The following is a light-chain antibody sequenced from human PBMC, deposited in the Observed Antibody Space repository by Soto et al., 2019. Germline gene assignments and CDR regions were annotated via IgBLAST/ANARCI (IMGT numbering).Light chain of an antibody. CDR1: QSVLYSANDENY. CDR3: QQYYTTPWA. Sequence: DIVMTQSPASLAVSLGERATINCKSSQSVLYSANDENYLAWYQQKPGQPPKLLIYWASTRESGVTDRFSGSGSRTDFTLTISSLQAEDVAVYYCQQYYTTPWAFGQGTKVEI. J-gene: IGKJ1*01. V-gene: IGKV4-1*01. CDR2: WAS.